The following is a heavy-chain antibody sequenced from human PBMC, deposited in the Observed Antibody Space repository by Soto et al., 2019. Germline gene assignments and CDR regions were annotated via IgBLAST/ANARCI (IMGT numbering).Heavy chain of an antibody. CDR3: ARVKVTTESFDS. D-gene: IGHD4-17*01. J-gene: IGHJ4*02. CDR1: GASINTGGFY. V-gene: IGHV4-31*03. Sequence: SETLSLTCSVSGASINTGGFYWSWVRQYPGKGLDWIGYGSHTGSRYLNPSLRSRITISLDTPNNQFSLRLTSVTAADTAVYYCARVKVTTESFDSWGQGSLVTVSS. CDR2: GSHTGSR.